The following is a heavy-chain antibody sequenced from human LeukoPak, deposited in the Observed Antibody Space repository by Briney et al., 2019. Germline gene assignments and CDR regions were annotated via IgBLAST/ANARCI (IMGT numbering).Heavy chain of an antibody. CDR1: GFTFSSYA. CDR2: MSYDGSNK. Sequence: PGGSLRLSCAASGFTFSSYAMHWVRQAPGKGLEWVAVMSYDGSNKYYADSVKGRFTISRDNSKNTLYLQMNSLRAEDTAVYYCARDITNGVMDYYYGMDVWGQGTTVTVSS. J-gene: IGHJ6*02. CDR3: ARDITNGVMDYYYGMDV. V-gene: IGHV3-30-3*01. D-gene: IGHD2-8*01.